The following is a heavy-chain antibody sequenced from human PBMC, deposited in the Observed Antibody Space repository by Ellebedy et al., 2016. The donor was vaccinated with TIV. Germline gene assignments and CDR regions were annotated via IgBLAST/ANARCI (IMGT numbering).Heavy chain of an antibody. CDR1: GFTFHSYG. CDR2: IRYDGSDK. D-gene: IGHD3-10*01. V-gene: IGHV3-30*02. Sequence: GGSLRLSCAASGFTFHSYGMHWVRQAPGKGLGWVTFIRYDGSDKYYADSVKGRFTVSRDNSKNTLTLQMNSLRPEDTAVYYCAKVLFAFGEFESPFDPWGQGTLVIVSS. J-gene: IGHJ5*02. CDR3: AKVLFAFGEFESPFDP.